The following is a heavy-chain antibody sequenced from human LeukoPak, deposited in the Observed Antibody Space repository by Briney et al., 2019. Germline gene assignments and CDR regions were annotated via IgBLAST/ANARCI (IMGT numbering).Heavy chain of an antibody. D-gene: IGHD5-12*01. V-gene: IGHV4-34*01. Sequence: SETLSLTCAVYGGSFSGYYWSWIRQPPGKGLEWIGEINHSGSTNYNPSLKSRVTISVDTSKNQFSLKLSSVTAADTAVYYCARWLGGYDYPMDVWGKGTTVTVSS. J-gene: IGHJ6*04. CDR1: GGSFSGYY. CDR3: ARWLGGYDYPMDV. CDR2: INHSGST.